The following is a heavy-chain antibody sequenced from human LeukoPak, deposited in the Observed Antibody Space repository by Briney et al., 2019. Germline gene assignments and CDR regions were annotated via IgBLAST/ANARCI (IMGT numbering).Heavy chain of an antibody. CDR3: AREPYYYGSGSYYNPAGFDY. V-gene: IGHV3-48*03. D-gene: IGHD3-10*01. Sequence: GGSLRLSCAASGFTLSSYEMNWVRQAPGKGLEWVSYISNSGGTIYYADSLKGRFTISRDNAKNSLYLQMNSLRAEDKAVYYCAREPYYYGSGSYYNPAGFDYWGQGTLVTVSS. J-gene: IGHJ4*02. CDR2: ISNSGGTI. CDR1: GFTLSSYE.